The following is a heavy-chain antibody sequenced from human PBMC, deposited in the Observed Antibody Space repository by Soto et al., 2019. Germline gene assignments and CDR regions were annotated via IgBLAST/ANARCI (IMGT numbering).Heavy chain of an antibody. J-gene: IGHJ4*02. V-gene: IGHV3-7*01. D-gene: IGHD1-1*01. CDR3: ARSGDNYNRLDY. CDR1: GFTVSSYW. CDR2: IKQDGSEK. Sequence: GGSLRLSCAASGFTVSSYWMSWVRQAPGKGLEWVANIKQDGSEKYYVDSVKGRFTISRDNAKNSLYLQMNSLRAEDTAVYYCARSGDNYNRLDYWGQGTPVTVSS.